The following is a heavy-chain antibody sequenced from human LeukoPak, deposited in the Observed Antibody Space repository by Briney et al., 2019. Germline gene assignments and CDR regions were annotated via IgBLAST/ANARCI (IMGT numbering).Heavy chain of an antibody. Sequence: SGGSLRLSCAASGFTFSSFAMHWVRQAPGKGLEYVSALSSYGGSTYYADSVKGRFTISRDNSKNTLYLQMGGLRAEDMAVYYCARGLVYVDWNYFDYWGQGTLVTVSS. CDR2: LSSYGGST. V-gene: IGHV3-64*02. D-gene: IGHD3-9*01. CDR3: ARGLVYVDWNYFDY. J-gene: IGHJ4*02. CDR1: GFTFSSFA.